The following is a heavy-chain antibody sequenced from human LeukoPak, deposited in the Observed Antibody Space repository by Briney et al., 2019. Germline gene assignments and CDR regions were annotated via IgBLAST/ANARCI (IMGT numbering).Heavy chain of an antibody. J-gene: IGHJ6*02. CDR3: ARDRKQWLVPYYYYYGMDV. V-gene: IGHV4-59*01. CDR2: IYYSGST. Sequence: SETLSLTCTVSGGSISSYYWSWIRQPPGKGLEWIGYIYYSGSTNYNPSLKSRVTISVDTSKNQFSLKLSSVTAADTAVYYCARDRKQWLVPYYYYYGMDVWGQGTTVTVSS. CDR1: GGSISSYY. D-gene: IGHD6-19*01.